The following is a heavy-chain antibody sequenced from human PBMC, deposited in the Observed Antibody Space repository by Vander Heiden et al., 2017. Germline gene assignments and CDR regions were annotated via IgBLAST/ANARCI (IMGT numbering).Heavy chain of an antibody. CDR2: ISYDANNK. V-gene: IGHV3-30-3*01. Sequence: QLQLVESGGGVVQPGRSLRLSCAASGFTFRHYAMHWVRQAPGKGLDWVAVISYDANNKYYADYVKGRFTISRDNSKNTLSLQMNSLRSEDTAVYYCARDLSGYSFGIQSRFDPWGQGTLVTVSS. J-gene: IGHJ5*02. CDR3: ARDLSGYSFGIQSRFDP. CDR1: GFTFRHYA. D-gene: IGHD5-12*01.